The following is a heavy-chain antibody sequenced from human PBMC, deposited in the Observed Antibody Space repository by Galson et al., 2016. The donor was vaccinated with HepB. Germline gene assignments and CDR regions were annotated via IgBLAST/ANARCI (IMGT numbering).Heavy chain of an antibody. V-gene: IGHV3-7*05. CDR2: IKQDGSAT. D-gene: IGHD4-17*01. Sequence: SLRLSCAASGFTFSTYWMNWVRQAPGKGLEWVADIKQDGSATYYVDSVKGRFTISRDNAKNSLYLQMNSLRAEDTAVYYCARSDYADGNACCFDWWGQGTLVAVSS. CDR3: ARSDYADGNACCFDW. CDR1: GFTFSTYW. J-gene: IGHJ4*02.